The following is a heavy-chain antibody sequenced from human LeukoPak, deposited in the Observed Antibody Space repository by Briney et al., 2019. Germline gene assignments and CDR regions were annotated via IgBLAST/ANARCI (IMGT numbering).Heavy chain of an antibody. D-gene: IGHD3-9*01. V-gene: IGHV1-3*01. CDR3: AREMGPYYDILTGYYDY. J-gene: IGHJ4*02. CDR1: GYTFTSYA. Sequence: ASVKVTCKASGYTFTSYAMHWVGQARGKRVEGMGWINACNGNTKYSQKLQGRVTNTRDTSAITAYMELSSLRSEDTAVYYCAREMGPYYDILTGYYDYWGQGTLVTVSS. CDR2: INACNGNT.